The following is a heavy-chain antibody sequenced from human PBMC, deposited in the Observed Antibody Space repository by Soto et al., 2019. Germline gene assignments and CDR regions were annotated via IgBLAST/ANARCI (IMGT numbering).Heavy chain of an antibody. Sequence: QVQLQESGPGLVKPSETLSLTCTVSGGSISSYYWSWIRQPPGKGLEWIGYIYYSGSTNYNPSLKSRVTISVDTSKNQCSLKLSSVTAADTAVYYCARIYGDYALRNNWFDPWGQGTLVTVSS. CDR1: GGSISSYY. CDR3: ARIYGDYALRNNWFDP. V-gene: IGHV4-59*01. CDR2: IYYSGST. D-gene: IGHD4-17*01. J-gene: IGHJ5*02.